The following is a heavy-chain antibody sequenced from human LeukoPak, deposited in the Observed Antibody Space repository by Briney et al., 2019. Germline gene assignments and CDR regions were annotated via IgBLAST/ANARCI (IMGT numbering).Heavy chain of an antibody. D-gene: IGHD3-10*01. CDR2: IKSKTDGGTT. CDR1: GFTFSSYE. Sequence: PGGSLRLSCAASGFTFSSYEMSWVRQAPGKGLEWVGRIKSKTDGGTTDYAAPVKGRFTISRDDSKNTLYLQMNSLKTEDTAVYYCTTDHGWGYYGSGSFDYWGQGTLVTVSS. J-gene: IGHJ4*02. V-gene: IGHV3-15*01. CDR3: TTDHGWGYYGSGSFDY.